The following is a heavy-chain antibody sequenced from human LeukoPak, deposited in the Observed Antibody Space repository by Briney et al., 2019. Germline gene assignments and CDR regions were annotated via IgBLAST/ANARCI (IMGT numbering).Heavy chain of an antibody. D-gene: IGHD4-23*01. V-gene: IGHV3-74*01. Sequence: GGSLRLSCAASGFTFSGYWMHWVRQAPGKGLVWVSRVATGGTGPSYADSVKGRFTISRDNAKNTLYLQMNSLSAEDTAVYFCARDMGPYGGSPGASWDQETLVTVSS. CDR3: ARDMGPYGGSPGAS. CDR1: GFTFSGYW. CDR2: VATGGTGP. J-gene: IGHJ5*02.